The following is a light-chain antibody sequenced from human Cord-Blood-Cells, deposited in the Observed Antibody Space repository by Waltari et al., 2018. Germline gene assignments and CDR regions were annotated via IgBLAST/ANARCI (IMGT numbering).Light chain of an antibody. Sequence: DIEMPQSPSSLSASVGDRVTITCQASQDISNYLNWYQQKPGKAPKPLIYDASNLETGVSSRFSGSRSGTDSTFTISSLQPEDIATYYCQQYDNLPITFGQGTRLEIK. CDR1: QDISNY. CDR2: DAS. CDR3: QQYDNLPIT. J-gene: IGKJ5*01. V-gene: IGKV1-33*01.